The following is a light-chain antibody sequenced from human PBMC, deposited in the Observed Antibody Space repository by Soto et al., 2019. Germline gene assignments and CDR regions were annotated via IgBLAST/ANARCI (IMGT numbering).Light chain of an antibody. CDR3: QQYPGYPFT. J-gene: IGKJ3*01. Sequence: DVQMTQSPSTLSASVGDRVTITCRASQGISSWLAWYQQKPGKAPKLLIYDASDLESGVPSRFSGSGSGTEFTLNISSLQPDDFATYYCQQYPGYPFTFCPGTKVDIK. CDR1: QGISSW. V-gene: IGKV1-5*01. CDR2: DAS.